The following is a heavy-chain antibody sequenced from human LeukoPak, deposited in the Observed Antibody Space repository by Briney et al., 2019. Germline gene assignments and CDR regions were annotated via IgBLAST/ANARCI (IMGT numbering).Heavy chain of an antibody. Sequence: ASVKVSCKASGYTFTSYVISWVRQSPGQGLEWRGWISAYNGNTNYAQKLQGRVTMTTDTSTSTAYMELRSLRSDDTAVYYCARVGDFDWLLSPSYYFDYWGQGTLVTVSS. D-gene: IGHD3-9*01. CDR2: ISAYNGNT. V-gene: IGHV1-18*01. CDR1: GYTFTSYV. J-gene: IGHJ4*02. CDR3: ARVGDFDWLLSPSYYFDY.